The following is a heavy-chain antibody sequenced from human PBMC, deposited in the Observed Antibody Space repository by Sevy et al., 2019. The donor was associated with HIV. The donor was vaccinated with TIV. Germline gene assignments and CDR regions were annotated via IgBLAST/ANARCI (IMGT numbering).Heavy chain of an antibody. V-gene: IGHV3-23*01. J-gene: IGHJ5*02. CDR1: GFTFSSYA. D-gene: IGHD3-22*01. CDR2: ISGSGGST. Sequence: GGSLRLSCAASGFTFSSYAMSWVRQAPGKGLEWVSAISGSGGSTYYADSVKGRFTISRDNSKNTLYLQMSSLRAEDTAVYYCATRPTMIVVVIPAWGQGTLVTVSS. CDR3: ATRPTMIVVVIPA.